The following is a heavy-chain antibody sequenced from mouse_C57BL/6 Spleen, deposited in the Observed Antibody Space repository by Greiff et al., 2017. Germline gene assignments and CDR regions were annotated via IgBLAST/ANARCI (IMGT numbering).Heavy chain of an antibody. CDR3: ARSRDYDVFAY. V-gene: IGHV1-64*01. D-gene: IGHD2-4*01. CDR1: GYTFTSYW. CDR2: IHPNSGST. Sequence: QVQLQQSGAELVKPGASVKLSCKASGYTFTSYWMHWVKQRPGQGLEWIGMIHPNSGSTNYNEKFKSKATLTVDKSSSTAYMQLSSLTSEDSAVYYCARSRDYDVFAYWGQGTLVTVSA. J-gene: IGHJ3*01.